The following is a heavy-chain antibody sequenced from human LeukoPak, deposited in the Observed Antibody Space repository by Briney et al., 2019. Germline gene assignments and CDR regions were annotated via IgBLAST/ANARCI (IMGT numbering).Heavy chain of an antibody. CDR2: INPNTAGT. Sequence: ASVKVSCKASGYTFTGYYMHWVRQAPGQGLEWMGWINPNTAGTNYAQKFLGRVTLTWDTSISTAYMEPNRLTSDDTAVYFCATSAGDYKADYYYYLGVWGKGTSVTVSS. J-gene: IGHJ6*03. CDR1: GYTFTGYY. CDR3: ATSAGDYKADYYYYLGV. D-gene: IGHD4-17*01. V-gene: IGHV1-2*02.